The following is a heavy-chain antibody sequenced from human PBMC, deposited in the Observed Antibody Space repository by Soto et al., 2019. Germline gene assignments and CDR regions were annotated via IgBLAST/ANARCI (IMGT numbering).Heavy chain of an antibody. CDR2: IDQSGGT. J-gene: IGHJ6*02. V-gene: IGHV4-34*01. CDR1: GDSLRGQS. D-gene: IGHD6-19*01. Sequence: SETLSLTCAVVGDSLRGQSWNWIRQSPGKGLEWIGEIDQSGGTNYNPSLKSRAIISDDTSKNQFSLTLTSVTAADTAVYYCAREDSYGWSGESLVVWGQGTTVT. CDR3: AREDSYGWSGESLVV.